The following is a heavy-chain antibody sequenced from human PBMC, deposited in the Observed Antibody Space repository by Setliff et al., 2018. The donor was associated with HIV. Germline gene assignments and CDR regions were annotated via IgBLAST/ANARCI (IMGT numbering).Heavy chain of an antibody. CDR1: GGSISSYY. CDR2: IYYSEST. J-gene: IGHJ3*02. CDR3: ARHSSSRRHDAFDI. Sequence: SETLSLTCTVSGGSISSYYWSWIRQPPGKGLEWIGYIYYSESTNYNPSLKSRVTISVDTSKNQFSLKLSSVTTADTAVYYCARHSSSRRHDAFDIWGQGTMVTVSS. V-gene: IGHV4-59*08. D-gene: IGHD6-6*01.